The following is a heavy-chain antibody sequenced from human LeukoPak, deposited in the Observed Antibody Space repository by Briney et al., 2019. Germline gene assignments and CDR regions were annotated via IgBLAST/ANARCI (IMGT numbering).Heavy chain of an antibody. CDR3: AKGTTKGDSGSSSFDY. D-gene: IGHD3-10*01. J-gene: IGHJ4*02. CDR1: GFTFSSYA. CDR2: ITGSGGST. V-gene: IGHV3-23*01. Sequence: GGPLRLSCAASGFTFSSYAMSWVRQAPGKGLEWASAITGSGGSTYYADSVKGRFTISRDNSKNTLYLRMNSLRADDTAVYYCAKGTTKGDSGSSSFDYWGQGTLVTVSS.